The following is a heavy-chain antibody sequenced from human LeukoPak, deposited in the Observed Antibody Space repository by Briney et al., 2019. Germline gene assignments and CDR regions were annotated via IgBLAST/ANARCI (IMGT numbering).Heavy chain of an antibody. CDR2: INTNTGNP. CDR1: GGTFSSYA. Sequence: ASVKVSCKASGGTFSSYAISWVRQAPGQGLEWMGWINTNTGNPTYAQGFTGRFVFSLDTSVSTAYLQISSLKAEDTAVYYCARDRYSSSWYSYYFDYWGQGTLVTVSS. CDR3: ARDRYSSSWYSYYFDY. D-gene: IGHD6-13*01. V-gene: IGHV7-4-1*02. J-gene: IGHJ4*02.